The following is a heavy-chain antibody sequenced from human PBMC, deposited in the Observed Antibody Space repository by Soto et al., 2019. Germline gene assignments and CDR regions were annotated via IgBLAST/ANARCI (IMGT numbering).Heavy chain of an antibody. CDR3: ARLQQQLVEFPFDY. J-gene: IGHJ4*02. D-gene: IGHD6-13*01. Sequence: SETLSLTCAVYGGSFSGYYWSWIRQPPGKGLEWIGEINHSGSTNYNPSLKSRVTISVDTSKNQFSLKLSSVTAADTAVYYCARLQQQLVEFPFDYWGQGTLVTVSS. CDR1: GGSFSGYY. V-gene: IGHV4-34*01. CDR2: INHSGST.